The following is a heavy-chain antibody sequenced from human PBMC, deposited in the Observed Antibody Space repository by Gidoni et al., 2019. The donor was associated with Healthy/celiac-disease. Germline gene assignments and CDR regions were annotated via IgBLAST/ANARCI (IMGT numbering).Heavy chain of an antibody. D-gene: IGHD4-17*01. V-gene: IGHV3-30-3*01. CDR2: ISYDGSNK. J-gene: IGHJ3*02. CDR3: ASDPDYGDYDAFDI. CDR1: GFNFSSYA. Sequence: QVQLVESGGGVVQPGRSRRLSCAASGFNFSSYALHWVRQAPGKGLEWLSVISYDGSNKYYSDSVKGRFTISRYNSKNSLYLQMNSLRAEDTAVYYCASDPDYGDYDAFDIWGQGTMVTVSS.